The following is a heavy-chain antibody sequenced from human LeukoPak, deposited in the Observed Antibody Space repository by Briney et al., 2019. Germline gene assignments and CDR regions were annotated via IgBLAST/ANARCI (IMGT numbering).Heavy chain of an antibody. Sequence: SETLPLTCTVPGGSINSHYCSWIRQPAGQGLEWIGRIYTSGSSNYNPSLKNGVTMSVDTSKNQFSLKLDSVTAADTAVYYCATNPMVRGVEYYFDYGGQGTLVTVS. D-gene: IGHD3-10*01. CDR1: GGSINSHY. CDR3: ATNPMVRGVEYYFDY. J-gene: IGHJ4*02. CDR2: IYTSGSS. V-gene: IGHV4-4*07.